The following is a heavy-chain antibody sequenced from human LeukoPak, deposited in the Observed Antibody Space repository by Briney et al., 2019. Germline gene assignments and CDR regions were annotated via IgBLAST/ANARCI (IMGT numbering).Heavy chain of an antibody. CDR1: GGSFSGYY. J-gene: IGHJ4*02. D-gene: IGHD6-19*01. CDR3: AIIPSSGWPAFDY. Sequence: SETLSLTCAVYGGSFSGYYWSWIRQPPGKGLEWIGEINHSGSTNYNPSLKSRVTISVDTSKNQFSLKLSSVTAADTAVYYCAIIPSSGWPAFDYWGQGTLVTVSS. V-gene: IGHV4-34*01. CDR2: INHSGST.